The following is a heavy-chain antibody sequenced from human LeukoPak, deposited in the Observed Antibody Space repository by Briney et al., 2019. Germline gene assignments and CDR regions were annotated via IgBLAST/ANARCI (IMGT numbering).Heavy chain of an antibody. CDR2: ISYDGSNK. Sequence: GGSLRLSCAASGFIFSSYNMHWVRQAPGKGLEWVAVISYDGSNKYYADSVKGRFTISRDNSKNTLFLQMNSLRAEDTAVYFCARSLGGYYPDFDYWGQRTLVTVSS. J-gene: IGHJ4*02. CDR3: ARSLGGYYPDFDY. V-gene: IGHV3-30-3*01. D-gene: IGHD3-22*01. CDR1: GFIFSSYN.